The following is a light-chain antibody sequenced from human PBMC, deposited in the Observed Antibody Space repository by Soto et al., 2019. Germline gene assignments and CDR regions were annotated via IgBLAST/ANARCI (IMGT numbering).Light chain of an antibody. V-gene: IGLV1-44*01. CDR3: AAWDGSLNNVL. CDR1: GSSIGTNT. CDR2: GDN. Sequence: QSVLTQPPSASGTPGQRVTISCSGGGSSIGTNTVNWYRQLPGTAPKLVIFGDNQRPSGVPDRFSGSKSGTSASLAISGLQSEDGADYYCAAWDGSLNNVLFGEGTKLTVL. J-gene: IGLJ2*01.